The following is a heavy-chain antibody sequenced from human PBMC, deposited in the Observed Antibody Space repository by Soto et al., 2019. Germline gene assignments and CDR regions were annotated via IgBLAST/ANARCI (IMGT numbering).Heavy chain of an antibody. CDR3: ARDQPHYYYYYMDV. Sequence: GGSLRLSCAASGFTFSSYSMNWVRQAPGKGLEWVSYISSSSSTIYYADSVKGRFTISRDNAKNSLYLQMNSLRAEDTAVYYCARDQPHYYYYYMDVWGKGTTVTVSS. CDR1: GFTFSSYS. CDR2: ISSSSSTI. J-gene: IGHJ6*03. V-gene: IGHV3-48*01.